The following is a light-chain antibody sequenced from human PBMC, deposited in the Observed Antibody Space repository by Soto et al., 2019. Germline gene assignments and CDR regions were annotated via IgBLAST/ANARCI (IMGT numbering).Light chain of an antibody. CDR2: GAF. CDR1: QIIGTN. CDR3: QQYDKWPYT. Sequence: ENVLTQSPATLSVSPGERATLSCRTSQIIGTNLAWYQQKPVQAPRLLIYGAFVSAAGFPVRCSGTGSASEFAPIISSLQAEDGALYYCQQYDKWPYTFGQGTKLEIK. J-gene: IGKJ2*01. V-gene: IGKV3-15*01.